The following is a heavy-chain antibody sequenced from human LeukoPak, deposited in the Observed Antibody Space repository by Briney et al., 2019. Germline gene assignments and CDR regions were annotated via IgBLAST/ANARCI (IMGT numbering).Heavy chain of an antibody. CDR1: GFTFDDYA. V-gene: IGHV3-9*03. CDR3: AKGHDYTPRGHFDY. D-gene: IGHD4-11*01. Sequence: PGRSLRLSCAASGFTFDDYAMHWVRQAPGKGLEWVSGISWNSGSIGYADSVKGRFTISRDNAKNSLYLQMNSLRAEDMALYYCAKGHDYTPRGHFDYWGQGTLVTVSS. J-gene: IGHJ4*02. CDR2: ISWNSGSI.